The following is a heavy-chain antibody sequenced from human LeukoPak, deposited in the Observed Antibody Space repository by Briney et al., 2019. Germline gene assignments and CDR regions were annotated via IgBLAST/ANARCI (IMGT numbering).Heavy chain of an antibody. CDR1: GGTFSSYA. V-gene: IGHV1-69*01. CDR3: ARVIKQWLANPTPDYYYYGMDV. J-gene: IGHJ6*02. D-gene: IGHD6-19*01. CDR2: IIPIFGTA. Sequence: ASVKVSCKASGGTFSSYAISWVRQAPGQGLEWMGGIIPIFGTANYAQKFQGRVTITADESTSTAYMELSSLRSEDTAVYYCARVIKQWLANPTPDYYYYGMDVWGQGTTVTVSS.